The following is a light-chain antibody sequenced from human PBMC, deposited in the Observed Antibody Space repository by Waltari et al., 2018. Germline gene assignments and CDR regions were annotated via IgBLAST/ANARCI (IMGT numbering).Light chain of an antibody. J-gene: IGLJ3*02. CDR2: AVT. V-gene: IGLV2-14*03. CDR3: SSYTTRSTWV. Sequence: QSALTQPASVSGSPGQSITLSCAGTSSDVGTYTSVSWYQQHPGKAPKLIIYAVTKRPSGVSLRFSGSKSGNTASLTISGLQAEDESDYYCSSYTTRSTWVFGGGTKLTVL. CDR1: SSDVGTYTS.